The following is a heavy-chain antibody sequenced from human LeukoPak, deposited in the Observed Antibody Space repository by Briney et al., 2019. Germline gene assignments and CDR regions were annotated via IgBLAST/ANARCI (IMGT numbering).Heavy chain of an antibody. CDR3: ARDQSRAPGFS. CDR1: GFTFSSYS. V-gene: IGHV3-21*01. Sequence: GGSLRLSCAASGFTFSSYSMNWVRQAPGKGLEWVSSISSSSSYIYYADSVKGGFTISRDNAKNSLYLQMNSLRAEDTAVYYCARDQSRAPGFSWGQGTLVTVSS. CDR2: ISSSSSYI. D-gene: IGHD3-9*01. J-gene: IGHJ4*02.